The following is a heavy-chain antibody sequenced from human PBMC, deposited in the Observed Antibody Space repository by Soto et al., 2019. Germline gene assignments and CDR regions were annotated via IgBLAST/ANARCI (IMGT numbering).Heavy chain of an antibody. CDR2: IRSKPNTYAT. D-gene: IGHD3-3*01. CDR3: TRHYDYWSGYPYFDY. V-gene: IGHV3-73*01. J-gene: IGHJ4*02. Sequence: GGSLRLSCAASGFTFSGSAMHWVRQASGKGLEWVGRIRSKPNTYATAYAASVKGRFAISRDDSKNTAYLQMNSLKTEDTAVYYCTRHYDYWSGYPYFDYWGQGTLVTVSS. CDR1: GFTFSGSA.